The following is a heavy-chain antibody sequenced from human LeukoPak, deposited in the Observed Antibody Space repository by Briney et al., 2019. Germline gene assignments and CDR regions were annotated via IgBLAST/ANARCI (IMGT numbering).Heavy chain of an antibody. D-gene: IGHD1-26*01. CDR2: ISSSGSTI. CDR3: ARAPKFRLVGVPKGPFDP. V-gene: IGHV3-11*01. Sequence: PGGSRRLSCAASGFTFSDYYMSWIRQAPGKGLEWVSYISSSGSTIYYADSVKGRFTISRDNAKNSLYLQMNSLRAEDTAVYYCARAPKFRLVGVPKGPFDPWGQGSLVTVSS. CDR1: GFTFSDYY. J-gene: IGHJ5*02.